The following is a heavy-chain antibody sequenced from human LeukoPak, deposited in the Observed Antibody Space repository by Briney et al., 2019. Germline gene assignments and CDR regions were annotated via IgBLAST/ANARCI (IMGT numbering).Heavy chain of an antibody. Sequence: GGSLRLSCAASGFTFSSYEMNWVRQAPGKGLEWVSYISSSGSTIYYADSVKGRFTISRDNAKNSLYLQMNSLRAEDTAVYYCARADGEDGMIVVNAFDIWGQGTMVTVSS. CDR2: ISSSGSTI. V-gene: IGHV3-48*03. CDR3: ARADGEDGMIVVNAFDI. CDR1: GFTFSSYE. D-gene: IGHD3-22*01. J-gene: IGHJ3*02.